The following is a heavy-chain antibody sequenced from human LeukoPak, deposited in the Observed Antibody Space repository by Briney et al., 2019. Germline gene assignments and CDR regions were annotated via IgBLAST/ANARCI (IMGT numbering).Heavy chain of an antibody. J-gene: IGHJ6*03. CDR2: IYSGGST. CDR3: ARVLNAIFESYGYYYYYYMDV. D-gene: IGHD3-9*01. Sequence: SGGSLRLSCAASGFTVSSNYMSWVRQAPGKGLEWVSVIYSGGSTYYADSVKGRFTISRDNSKNTLYLQMNSLRAEDTAVYYCARVLNAIFESYGYYYYYYMDVWGKGTTVTISS. CDR1: GFTVSSNY. V-gene: IGHV3-66*01.